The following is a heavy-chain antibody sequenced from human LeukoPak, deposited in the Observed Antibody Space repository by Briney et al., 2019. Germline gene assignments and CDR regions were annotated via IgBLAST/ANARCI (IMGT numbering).Heavy chain of an antibody. Sequence: ASVKVSCKASGYTFTGYYMHWVRQAPGQGVEWMGWINPNSGGTNYAQKFQGRVTMTRDTSISTAYMELSRLRSDDTAVYYCARTTYYYDSSGYYDQYYFDYWGQGTLVTVSS. CDR1: GYTFTGYY. J-gene: IGHJ4*02. CDR2: INPNSGGT. CDR3: ARTTYYYDSSGYYDQYYFDY. V-gene: IGHV1-2*02. D-gene: IGHD3-22*01.